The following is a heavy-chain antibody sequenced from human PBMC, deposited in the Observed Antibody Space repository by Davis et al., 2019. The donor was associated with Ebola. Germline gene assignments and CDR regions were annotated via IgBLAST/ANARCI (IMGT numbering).Heavy chain of an antibody. Sequence: PGGSLRLSCKASGYSFTGYWISWVRQKSGKGLEWMGRIDPSDSYPAYNPSFEGHVTISVDKSSSTVYLLWSSLKASDTAMYYCARLSTSNYYYYGMDVWSQGTTVTVSS. J-gene: IGHJ6*02. CDR3: ARLSTSNYYYYGMDV. CDR2: IDPSDSYP. CDR1: GYSFTGYW. D-gene: IGHD4-11*01. V-gene: IGHV5-10-1*01.